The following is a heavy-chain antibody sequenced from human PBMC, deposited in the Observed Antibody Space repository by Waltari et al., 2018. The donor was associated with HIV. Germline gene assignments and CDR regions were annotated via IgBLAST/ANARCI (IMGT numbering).Heavy chain of an antibody. CDR3: ARGVGSSWYDY. CDR1: GFTFSSYE. V-gene: IGHV3-48*03. Sequence: EVQLVESGGGLVQPGGSLSISCAASGFTFSSYEMTWVRQAPGKGLEWVSYISSSGSTIYYADSVKGRFTISRDNAKNSLYLQMNSLRAEDTAVYYCARGVGSSWYDYWGQGTLVTVSS. J-gene: IGHJ4*02. CDR2: ISSSGSTI. D-gene: IGHD6-13*01.